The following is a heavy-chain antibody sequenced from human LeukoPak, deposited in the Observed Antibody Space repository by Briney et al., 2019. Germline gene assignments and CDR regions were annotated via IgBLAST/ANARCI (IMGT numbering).Heavy chain of an antibody. CDR3: AKAELGVDTFFDY. CDR1: GFTFSDYA. V-gene: IGHV3-23*01. J-gene: IGHJ4*02. D-gene: IGHD3-3*01. CDR2: LSGSGAGT. Sequence: GGSLRLSCAASGFTFSDYALGWVRQAPGKGLEWVATLSGSGAGTYYSDSVQGRFTISRDNSKRTLFLQMNSLRAEDTAFYYCAKAELGVDTFFDYWGQGTLVTVSS.